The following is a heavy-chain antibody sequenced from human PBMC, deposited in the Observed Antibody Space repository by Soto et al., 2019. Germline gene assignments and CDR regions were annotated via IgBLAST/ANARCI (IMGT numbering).Heavy chain of an antibody. CDR3: ARGRSLDCLPQDYYYYGMDV. CDR1: GGTFSSYA. D-gene: IGHD3-3*01. V-gene: IGHV1-69*05. Sequence: QVQLVQSGAEVKKPGSSVKVSCKASGGTFSSYAISWVRQAPGQGLEWMGGIIPIFGTANYAQKFQGRFTIHSDESTSTAYMELSSLRSEDTAVYYCARGRSLDCLPQDYYYYGMDVWGQGTTVTVSS. J-gene: IGHJ6*02. CDR2: IIPIFGTA.